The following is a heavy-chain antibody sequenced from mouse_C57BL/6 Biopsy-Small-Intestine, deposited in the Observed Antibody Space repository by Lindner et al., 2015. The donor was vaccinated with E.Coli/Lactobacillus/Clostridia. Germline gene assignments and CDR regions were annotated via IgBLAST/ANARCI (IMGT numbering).Heavy chain of an antibody. CDR3: TSAYYGAMDY. CDR1: GYSFTGYY. V-gene: IGHV1-42*01. J-gene: IGHJ4*01. Sequence: VQLQESGPELVKPGASVKISCKASGYSFTGYYMNWVKQSPDRSLEWIGEINPNTGGTTYNQNFKAKATLTVDKSSSTAYMQLQSLTSEGSAVYYCTSAYYGAMDYWGQGTSVTVSS. D-gene: IGHD2-10*01. CDR2: INPNTGGT.